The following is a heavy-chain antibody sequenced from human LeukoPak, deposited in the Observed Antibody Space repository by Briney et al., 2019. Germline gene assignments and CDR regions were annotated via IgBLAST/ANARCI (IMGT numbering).Heavy chain of an antibody. CDR2: IYHSGST. CDR3: ARGHTRKHGAGRIYYMDV. J-gene: IGHJ6*03. CDR1: GYFISSGYY. V-gene: IGHV4-38-2*02. Sequence: SETLSLTCTVSGYFISSGYYWGWIRQPPGKGLEWIGSIYHSGSTYYNPSLKSRVTISVDTSKNQFSLKLSSVTAADTAVYYCARGHTRKHGAGRIYYMDVWGKGTTVTISS. D-gene: IGHD1-26*01.